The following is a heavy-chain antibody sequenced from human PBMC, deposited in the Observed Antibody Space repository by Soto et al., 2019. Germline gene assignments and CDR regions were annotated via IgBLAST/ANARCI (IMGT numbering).Heavy chain of an antibody. D-gene: IGHD3-22*01. CDR2: IIPIFGTA. CDR3: ARDLDPYYYDSSGSGIFDY. V-gene: IGHV1-69*13. CDR1: GGTFSSYA. Sequence: ASVKVSCKASGGTFSSYAISWVRRAPGQGLEWMGGIIPIFGTANYAQKFQGRVTITADESTSTAYMELSSLRSEDTAVYYCARDLDPYYYDSSGSGIFDYWGQGTLVTVSS. J-gene: IGHJ4*02.